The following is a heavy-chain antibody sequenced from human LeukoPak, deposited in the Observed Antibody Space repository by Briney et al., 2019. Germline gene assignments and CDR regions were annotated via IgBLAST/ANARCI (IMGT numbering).Heavy chain of an antibody. D-gene: IGHD1-7*01. Sequence: VASVKVSCKASGYTFTNHGINWVRQAPGQGLEWMGCIWTYNGNEIYAQRFQDRVTLITDTFANTAYMELRSLRSDDTAIYYCARGRPSVAKWNFDSDYWGQGTLVTVSS. V-gene: IGHV1-18*01. CDR1: GYTFTNHG. CDR3: ARGRPSVAKWNFDSDY. J-gene: IGHJ4*02. CDR2: IWTYNGNE.